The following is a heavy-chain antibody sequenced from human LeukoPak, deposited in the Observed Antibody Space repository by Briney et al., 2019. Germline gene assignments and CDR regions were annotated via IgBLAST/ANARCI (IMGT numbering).Heavy chain of an antibody. Sequence: SETLSLTCTVSGGSLNGYYWNWIRQPPGKGLEWIGFNFYGGSTTYNPSLKTRVTISIDTSKNQFSLNLRSATAADTAVYYCATVRDYRLTGAHFDNWGQGTLVTVSS. V-gene: IGHV4-59*13. D-gene: IGHD4/OR15-4a*01. CDR1: GGSLNGYY. CDR3: ATVRDYRLTGAHFDN. J-gene: IGHJ4*02. CDR2: NFYGGST.